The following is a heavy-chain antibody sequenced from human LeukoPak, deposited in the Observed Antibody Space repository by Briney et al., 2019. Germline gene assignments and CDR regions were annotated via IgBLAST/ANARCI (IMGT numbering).Heavy chain of an antibody. V-gene: IGHV4-59*01. J-gene: IGHJ3*02. D-gene: IGHD1-14*01. Sequence: SETLSLTCTVSGGSISSYYWRWLRQPPGKGLEWIRYIYSSSSTNYNPSLRSRVTISVATSKNQFSLKLSSVTAADTAVYYCARDHNHYAFDIWGQGTMVTVSS. CDR1: GGSISSYY. CDR3: ARDHNHYAFDI. CDR2: IYSSSST.